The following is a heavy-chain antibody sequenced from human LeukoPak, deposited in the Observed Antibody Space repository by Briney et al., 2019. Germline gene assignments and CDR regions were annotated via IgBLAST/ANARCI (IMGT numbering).Heavy chain of an antibody. CDR3: ARGLGYCSGGSCYSGDLDY. CDR2: IYYSGST. Sequence: PSETLSLTCTVSGGPISSYYWSWIRQPPGKGLEWIGYIYYSGSTNYNPSLKSRVTISVDTSKNQFSLKLSSVTAADTAVYYCARGLGYCSGGSCYSGDLDYWGQGTLVTVSS. J-gene: IGHJ4*02. D-gene: IGHD2-15*01. V-gene: IGHV4-59*01. CDR1: GGPISSYY.